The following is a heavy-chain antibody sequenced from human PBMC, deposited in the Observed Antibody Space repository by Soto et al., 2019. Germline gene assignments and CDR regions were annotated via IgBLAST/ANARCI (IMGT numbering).Heavy chain of an antibody. CDR3: AKDLGYYGSVACDY. J-gene: IGHJ4*02. Sequence: QVQLEESAGGVVQPGRSLRLSCAASGFTFSSYGMHWVRQAPVKGLEWVAVIADDGSNKYYADSVKGRFTISRDNSKNTQYLQMNSLRAEDTAVYYCAKDLGYYGSVACDYWGQGTLVTVSS. D-gene: IGHD3-10*01. CDR2: IADDGSNK. CDR1: GFTFSSYG. V-gene: IGHV3-30*18.